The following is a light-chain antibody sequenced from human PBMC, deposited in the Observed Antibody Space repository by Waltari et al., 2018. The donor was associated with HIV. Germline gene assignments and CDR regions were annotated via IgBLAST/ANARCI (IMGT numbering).Light chain of an antibody. V-gene: IGLV1-47*01. CDR1: SSNIGSKY. J-gene: IGLJ3*02. CDR2: RNN. CDR3: TAWDDSLSVWV. Sequence: QSVLTQPPSASGTPGRMVTISCSGSSSNIGSKYVYWYQQLPGTAPKLLIYRNNQRPSGVPDRFSGSKSGTSASLAISGLRSEDEADYYCTAWDDSLSVWVFGGGTKLTVL.